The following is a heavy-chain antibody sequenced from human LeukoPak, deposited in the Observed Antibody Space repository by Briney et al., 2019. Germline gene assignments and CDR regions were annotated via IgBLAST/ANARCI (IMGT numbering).Heavy chain of an antibody. CDR2: IYSGGST. V-gene: IGHV3-66*01. CDR1: GFTVSSNY. J-gene: IGHJ5*02. D-gene: IGHD2-2*01. Sequence: PGGSLRLSCAASGFTVSSNYMSWVRQAPGKGLEWFSVIYSGGSTYYADSVKGRFTISRDNAKNSLYLQMNSLRAEDTAVYYCARGGRTHCSSTSCYPKWFDPWGQGTLVTVSS. CDR3: ARGGRTHCSSTSCYPKWFDP.